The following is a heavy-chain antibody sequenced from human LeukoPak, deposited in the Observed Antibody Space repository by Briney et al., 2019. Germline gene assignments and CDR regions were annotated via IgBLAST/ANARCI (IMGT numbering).Heavy chain of an antibody. CDR2: ISGSGGST. CDR1: GFTFSSYA. J-gene: IGHJ1*01. D-gene: IGHD3-22*01. CDR3: AKEYYYDSSGYYYPRAEYFQH. V-gene: IGHV3-23*01. Sequence: GGSLRLSCAASGFTFSSYAMSWVRQAPGNGLEWVSAISGSGGSTYYADSVKGRFTISRDNSKNTLYLQMNSLRAEDTAVYYCAKEYYYDSSGYYYPRAEYFQHWGQGTLVTVSS.